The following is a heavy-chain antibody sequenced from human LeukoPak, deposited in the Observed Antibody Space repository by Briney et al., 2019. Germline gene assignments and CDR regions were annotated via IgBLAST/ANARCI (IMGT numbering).Heavy chain of an antibody. CDR2: ISSGGSIT. CDR1: GFIFSDHY. CDR3: AKDISTGVGTAHFEY. D-gene: IGHD1-1*01. J-gene: IGHJ4*02. V-gene: IGHV3-11*04. Sequence: PGGSLRLSCAASGFIFSDHYMSWVRLAPGKGLEWVSYISSGGSITHYADSVKGRFTISRDNAKNSVYMQMNSLRAEDTAVYYCAKDISTGVGTAHFEYWGQGTLVTVSS.